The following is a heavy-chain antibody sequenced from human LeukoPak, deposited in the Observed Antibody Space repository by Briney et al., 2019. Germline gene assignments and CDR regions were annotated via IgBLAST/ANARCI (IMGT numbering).Heavy chain of an antibody. V-gene: IGHV3-49*05. D-gene: IGHD1-26*01. J-gene: IGHJ4*02. CDR2: IRSKAYGGTT. CDR3: TRARPYSGSSNDY. CDR1: GFTFRSYW. Sequence: KAGGSLRLSXAASGFTFRSYWMSWFRQAPGKGLEWVGFIRSKAYGGTTEYAASVKGRFTISRDDSKSIAYLQMNSLKTEDTAVYYCTRARPYSGSSNDYWGQGTLVTVSS.